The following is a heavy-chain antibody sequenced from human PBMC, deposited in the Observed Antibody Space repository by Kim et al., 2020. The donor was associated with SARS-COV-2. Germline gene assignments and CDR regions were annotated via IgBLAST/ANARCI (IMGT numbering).Heavy chain of an antibody. CDR2: IYYSGST. Sequence: SETLSLTCTVSGGSISSSSYYWGWIRQPPGKGLEWIGSIYYSGSTYYNPSLKSRVTISVDTSKNQFSLKLSSVTAADTAVYYCASLPLYGSGSYYAPTPCWGQGTLVTVSS. CDR1: GGSISSSSYY. J-gene: IGHJ4*02. CDR3: ASLPLYGSGSYYAPTPC. V-gene: IGHV4-39*01. D-gene: IGHD3-10*01.